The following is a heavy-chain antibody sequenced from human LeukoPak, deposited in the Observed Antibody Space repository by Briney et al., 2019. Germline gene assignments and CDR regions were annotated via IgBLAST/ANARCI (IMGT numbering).Heavy chain of an antibody. Sequence: SETLSLTCTVSGGSTSVYYWSWIRQPPGKGLEWIGHIYYSGSTNYNPSLKSRVTISLDTSKNQFSLKLNSLTAADTAVYYCARGGYSGSDWTTWGQGTLVTVSS. V-gene: IGHV4-59*01. J-gene: IGHJ5*02. D-gene: IGHD5-12*01. CDR2: IYYSGST. CDR3: ARGGYSGSDWTT. CDR1: GGSTSVYY.